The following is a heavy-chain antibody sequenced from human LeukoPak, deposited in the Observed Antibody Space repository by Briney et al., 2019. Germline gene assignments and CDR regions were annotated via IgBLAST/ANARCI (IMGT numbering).Heavy chain of an antibody. J-gene: IGHJ4*02. D-gene: IGHD5-18*01. CDR3: ARTDTAMGIYYFDY. CDR2: IYPGGGST. V-gene: IGHV1-46*01. CDR1: GYTFTSYY. Sequence: ASVKVSCKTSGYTFTSYYIHWVRQAPGQGLEWMGIIYPGGGSTNYAQKFQGRLTMTRDMSTSTAYMELSSLRSEDTAVYYCARTDTAMGIYYFDYWGQGTLVTVSS.